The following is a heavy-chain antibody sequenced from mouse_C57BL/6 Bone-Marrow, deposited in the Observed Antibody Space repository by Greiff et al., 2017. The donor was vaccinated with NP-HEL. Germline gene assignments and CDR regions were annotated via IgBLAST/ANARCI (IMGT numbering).Heavy chain of an antibody. V-gene: IGHV5-4*01. D-gene: IGHD2-4*01. J-gene: IGHJ1*03. CDR3: ARDGGLRWYFDV. Sequence: EVKLMESGGGLVKPGGSLKLSCAASGFTFSSYAMSWVRQTPEKRLEWVATISDGGSYTYYPDNVKGRFTISRDNAKNNLYLQMSHLKSEDTAMYYCARDGGLRWYFDVWGTGTTVTVSS. CDR1: GFTFSSYA. CDR2: ISDGGSYT.